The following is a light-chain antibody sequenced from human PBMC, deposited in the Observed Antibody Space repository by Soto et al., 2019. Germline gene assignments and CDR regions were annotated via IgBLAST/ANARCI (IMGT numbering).Light chain of an antibody. CDR3: QQRSNWPLT. CDR2: DAS. V-gene: IGKV3-11*01. CDR1: QSVTSY. Sequence: EIVLTQSPATLSLSPGERATLSCRASQSVTSYLAWYQQKPGQAPRLLIYDASNRATGIPARCSGSGSGTDFSLTISSLEPEDFALYYCQQRSNWPLTFGGGTKVDIK. J-gene: IGKJ4*01.